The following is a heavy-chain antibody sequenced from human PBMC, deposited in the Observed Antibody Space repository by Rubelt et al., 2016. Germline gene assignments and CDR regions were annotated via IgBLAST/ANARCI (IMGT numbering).Heavy chain of an antibody. CDR1: GGSISSYY. CDR3: ARVGYSSSWYGPY. CDR2: IDYSGST. V-gene: IGHV4-59*05. J-gene: IGHJ4*02. D-gene: IGHD6-13*01. Sequence: QVQLQESGPGLVKPSETLSLTCTVSGGSISSYYWNWIRQPPGQGLERIGSIDYSGSTYYNPSLKSRVTISVDTSKNQVSLKRSSVTAADTAVYYCARVGYSSSWYGPYWGQGTLVTVAS.